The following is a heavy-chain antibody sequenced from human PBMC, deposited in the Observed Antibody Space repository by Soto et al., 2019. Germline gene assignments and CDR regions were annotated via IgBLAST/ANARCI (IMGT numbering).Heavy chain of an antibody. CDR3: AIPLRYSSGPSNSFDP. V-gene: IGHV4-39*01. CDR2: FYLSGTT. Sequence: KGMEWIGKFYLSGTTYYHQSHKRRITISYDTTKNQFSLNLRSVTAADTAVYYCAIPLRYSSGPSNSFDPWGQGSLVT. D-gene: IGHD6-19*01. J-gene: IGHJ5*02.